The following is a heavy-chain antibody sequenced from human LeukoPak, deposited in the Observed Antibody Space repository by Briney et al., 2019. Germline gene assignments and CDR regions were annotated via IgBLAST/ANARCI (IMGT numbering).Heavy chain of an antibody. CDR3: ASSTVTTSYYFDY. Sequence: SETLSLTCTVSGGSISSYYWSWIRQPPGKGLEWIGYIYYSGSTNYNPSLKSRVTISVDTSKDQFSLKLSSVTAADTAVYYCASSTVTTSYYFDYWGQGTLVTVSS. CDR1: GGSISSYY. D-gene: IGHD4-17*01. J-gene: IGHJ4*02. V-gene: IGHV4-59*01. CDR2: IYYSGST.